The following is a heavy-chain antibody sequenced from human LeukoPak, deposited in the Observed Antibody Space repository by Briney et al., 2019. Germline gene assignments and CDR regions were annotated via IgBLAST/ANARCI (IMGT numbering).Heavy chain of an antibody. CDR2: ISYDGSNK. V-gene: IGHV3-30*03. D-gene: IGHD6-6*01. CDR1: GFTFSSYG. CDR3: ARDPPRSSIAARTFDY. J-gene: IGHJ4*02. Sequence: GGSLRLSCAASGFTFSSYGMHWVRQAPGKGLEWVAVISYDGSNKYYADSVKGRFTISRDNSKNTLYLQMNSLRAEDTAVYYCARDPPRSSIAARTFDYWGQGTLVTVSS.